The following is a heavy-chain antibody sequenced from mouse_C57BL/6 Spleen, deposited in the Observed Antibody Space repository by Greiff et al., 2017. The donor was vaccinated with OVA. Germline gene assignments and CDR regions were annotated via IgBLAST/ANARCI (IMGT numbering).Heavy chain of an antibody. CDR1: GYSITSGYY. CDR3: ARLGPYYFDY. Sequence: EVKVEESGPGLVKPSQSLSLTCSVTGYSITSGYYWNWIRQFPGNKLEWMGYISYDGSNNYNPSLKNRISITRDTSKNQFFLKLNSVTTEDTATYYCARLGPYYFDYWGQGTTLTVSS. V-gene: IGHV3-6*01. D-gene: IGHD4-1*01. CDR2: ISYDGSN. J-gene: IGHJ2*01.